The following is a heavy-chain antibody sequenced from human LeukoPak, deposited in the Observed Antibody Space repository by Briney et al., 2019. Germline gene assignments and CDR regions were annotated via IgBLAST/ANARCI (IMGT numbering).Heavy chain of an antibody. CDR3: ASRLDYGDYGVFDY. Sequence: ASVKVSCKASGGTFSSYAISWVRQAPGQGLEWMGGIIPIFGTANYAQKFQGRVTITADESTSTAYMGLSSLRSEDTAVYYCASRLDYGDYGVFDYWGQGTLVTVSS. CDR1: GGTFSSYA. V-gene: IGHV1-69*13. J-gene: IGHJ4*02. D-gene: IGHD4-17*01. CDR2: IIPIFGTA.